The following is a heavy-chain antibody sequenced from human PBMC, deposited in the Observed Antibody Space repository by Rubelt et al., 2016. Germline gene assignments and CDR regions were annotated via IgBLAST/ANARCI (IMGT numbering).Heavy chain of an antibody. V-gene: IGHV1-69*06. CDR3: ASPPYDILTGYDYYYGMDV. CDR1: GGTFSSYA. J-gene: IGHJ6*02. CDR2: IIPIFGTA. D-gene: IGHD3-9*01. Sequence: QVQLVQSGAEVKKPGSSVKVSCKASGGTFSSYAISWVRQAPGQGLEWMGGIIPIFGTANYAQKFQGRVTITADKSRGTAYMELSSLRSEDTAVYYCASPPYDILTGYDYYYGMDVWGQGTTVTVSS.